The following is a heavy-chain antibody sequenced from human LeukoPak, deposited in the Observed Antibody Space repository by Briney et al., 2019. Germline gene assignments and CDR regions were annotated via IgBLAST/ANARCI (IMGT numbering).Heavy chain of an antibody. CDR2: IQSDGSKQ. CDR3: ARDVDTSSHSSQLDP. CDR1: GFTFGTFG. D-gene: IGHD5-18*01. Sequence: GGSLRLSCATAGFTFGTFGIPWFRQTPGKGLEWPAAIQSDGSKQYYGDSVKGRFTISRDSSKNTVYLQMNSLRDEDTAVYYCARDVDTSSHSSQLDPWGQGTLVTVSS. V-gene: IGHV3-33*01. J-gene: IGHJ5*02.